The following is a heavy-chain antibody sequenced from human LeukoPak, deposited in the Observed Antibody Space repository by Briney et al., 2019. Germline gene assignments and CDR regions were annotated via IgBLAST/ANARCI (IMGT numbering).Heavy chain of an antibody. D-gene: IGHD5-24*01. CDR2: TYYRSKWYN. CDR1: GDSVSSNSAA. CDR3: ARQNNTYHHYNLGWFDP. Sequence: SQTLSLTCAISGDSVSSNSAAWNWIRQSPSRGLEWLGRTYYRSKWYNDYAVSVKSRITINPDTSKNQFSLQRSSVTPEDTAVYYCARQNNTYHHYNLGWFDPWGQGTLVTVSS. V-gene: IGHV6-1*01. J-gene: IGHJ5*02.